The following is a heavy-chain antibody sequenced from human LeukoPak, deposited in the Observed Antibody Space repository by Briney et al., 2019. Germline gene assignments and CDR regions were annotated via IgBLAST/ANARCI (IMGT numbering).Heavy chain of an antibody. CDR2: ISAYNGNT. D-gene: IGHD3-9*01. V-gene: IGHV1-18*01. J-gene: IGHJ5*02. CDR3: ARGSSVLRYFDWLSFSDWFDP. Sequence: ASVKVSCKASGYTFTSYGISWVRQAPGQGLEWMGWISAYNGNTNYARKPQGRVTMTTDTSTSTAYMELRSLRSDDTAVYYCARGSSVLRYFDWLSFSDWFDPWGQGTLVTVSS. CDR1: GYTFTSYG.